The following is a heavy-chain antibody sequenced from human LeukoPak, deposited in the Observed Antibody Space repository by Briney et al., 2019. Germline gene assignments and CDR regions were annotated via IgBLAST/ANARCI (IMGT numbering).Heavy chain of an antibody. CDR2: ISSSGSTI. J-gene: IGHJ4*02. V-gene: IGHV3-11*01. D-gene: IGHD3-22*01. CDR1: GFTFSDYY. CDR3: ARERRSYYDSSGYNGYFDY. Sequence: GGSLRLSCAASGFTFSDYYMSWIRQAPGKGLEWVSYISSSGSTIYYADSVKGRFTISRDNAKNSLYLQMNSLRAEGTAVYYCARERRSYYDSSGYNGYFDYWGQGTLVTVSS.